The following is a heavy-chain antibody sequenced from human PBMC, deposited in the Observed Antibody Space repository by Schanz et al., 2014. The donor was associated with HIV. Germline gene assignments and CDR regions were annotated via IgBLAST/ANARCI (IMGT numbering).Heavy chain of an antibody. D-gene: IGHD2-8*01. CDR1: GYTFTSYD. J-gene: IGHJ3*02. Sequence: QVQLVQSGAEVKKPGASVKVSCKASGYTFTSYDINWVRQVPGQGLEWMGWMNPKSGNTGYAHKFQGRVTMTRNTSINTAYMELTSLRSEDTAVYYCASRDKYCTNGVCYYQAFDIWGQGTMVTVSS. CDR3: ASRDKYCTNGVCYYQAFDI. CDR2: MNPKSGNT. V-gene: IGHV1-8*01.